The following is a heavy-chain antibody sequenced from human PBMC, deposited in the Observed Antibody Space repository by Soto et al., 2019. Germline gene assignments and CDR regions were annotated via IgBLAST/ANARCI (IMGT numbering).Heavy chain of an antibody. CDR2: ITGSGGDT. Sequence: EVQLLESGGGLVQPGGPLRLSCAASGFTFSSYAMSWVRQAPGKGLEWVSLITGSGGDTYYADSVKARFTISSDNSRNTLYLQMNSLRAEDTAVYYCAKAAGSSWGTEHFQHWGQGTLVTVSS. V-gene: IGHV3-23*01. CDR3: AKAAGSSWGTEHFQH. CDR1: GFTFSSYA. D-gene: IGHD6-13*01. J-gene: IGHJ1*01.